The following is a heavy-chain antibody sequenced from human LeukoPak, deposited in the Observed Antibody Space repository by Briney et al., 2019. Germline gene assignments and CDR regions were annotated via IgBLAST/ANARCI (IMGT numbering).Heavy chain of an antibody. J-gene: IGHJ4*02. CDR2: IWYDGSNK. Sequence: GRSLRLSCAASGFTFSSYGMHWVRQAPGKGLEWVAVIWYDGSNKYYADSVKGRFTISRDNSKNTLYLQMNSLRAEDTAVYYCAKDSATVTTVLDYWGQGTLVTVSS. D-gene: IGHD4-17*01. CDR1: GFTFSSYG. CDR3: AKDSATVTTVLDY. V-gene: IGHV3-33*06.